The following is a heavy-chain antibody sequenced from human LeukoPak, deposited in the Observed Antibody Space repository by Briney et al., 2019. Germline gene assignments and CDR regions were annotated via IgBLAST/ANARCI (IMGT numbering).Heavy chain of an antibody. CDR1: GYTFAGYY. V-gene: IGHV1-2*02. J-gene: IGHJ6*02. D-gene: IGHD6-13*01. Sequence: ASVKVSCKASGYTFAGYYMHWVRQAPGQGLEWMGWINPNSGGTNYAQKFQGRVTMTRDTSISTAYMGLSRLRSDDTAVYYCAREGIAAPYYYYGMDVWGQGTTVTVSS. CDR2: INPNSGGT. CDR3: AREGIAAPYYYYGMDV.